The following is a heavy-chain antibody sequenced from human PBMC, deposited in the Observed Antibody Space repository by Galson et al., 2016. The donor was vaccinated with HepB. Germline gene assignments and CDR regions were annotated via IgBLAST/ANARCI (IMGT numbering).Heavy chain of an antibody. Sequence: SLRLSCAASGFSFSLYAMHWVRQAPGKGLEWVSIISYHGTNKYYADSVKGRFTISRDNSKNTLYLQMNSLRSEDTAVYYGARDRGQLYLRGPFDIWGQGTIVTVSS. V-gene: IGHV3-30-3*01. CDR1: GFSFSLYA. J-gene: IGHJ3*02. CDR2: ISYHGTNK. D-gene: IGHD1-1*01. CDR3: ARDRGQLYLRGPFDI.